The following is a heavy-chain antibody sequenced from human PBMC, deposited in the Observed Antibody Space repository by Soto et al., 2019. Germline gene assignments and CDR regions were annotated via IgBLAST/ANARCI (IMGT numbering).Heavy chain of an antibody. CDR2: IYYNGST. J-gene: IGHJ3*02. CDR1: GGSISSYY. CDR3: ARRYGSAFDI. V-gene: IGHV4-59*08. Sequence: SETLSLTCTVSGGSISSYYWSWIRQPPGKGLEWIGYIYYNGSTNYNPSLKSRVTISVDTSKNQFSLRLSSVTAADTAVYYCARRYGSAFDIWGQRTMVTVSS. D-gene: IGHD1-26*01.